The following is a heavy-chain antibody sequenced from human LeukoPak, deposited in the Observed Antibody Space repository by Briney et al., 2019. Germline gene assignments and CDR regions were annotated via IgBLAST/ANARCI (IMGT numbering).Heavy chain of an antibody. J-gene: IGHJ6*03. CDR2: INPNSGGT. D-gene: IGHD2-15*01. Sequence: ASVKVSCKASGYTFTGYYMHWVRQAPGQGLEWMGWINPNSGGTNYAQKFQGRVTMIRDTAISTVYMELSRLRSDDTAVYYCGSSIVETFMDVWGKGTTVTVSS. CDR3: GSSIVETFMDV. V-gene: IGHV1-2*02. CDR1: GYTFTGYY.